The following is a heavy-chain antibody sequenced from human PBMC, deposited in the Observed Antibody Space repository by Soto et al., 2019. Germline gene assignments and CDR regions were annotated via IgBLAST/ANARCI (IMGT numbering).Heavy chain of an antibody. V-gene: IGHV1-69*13. CDR2: IIPIFGTA. Sequence: GASVKVSCKASGGTFSSYAISWVRQAPGQGLEWMGGIIPIFGTANYAQKFQGRVTMTGDASTSTAYMELSSLRSEDTAVYYCAREEEWLQFGYWGQGTLVTVSS. CDR1: GGTFSSYA. D-gene: IGHD5-12*01. CDR3: AREEEWLQFGY. J-gene: IGHJ4*02.